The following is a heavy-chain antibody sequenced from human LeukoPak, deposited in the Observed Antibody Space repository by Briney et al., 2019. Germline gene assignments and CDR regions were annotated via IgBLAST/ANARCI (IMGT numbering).Heavy chain of an antibody. Sequence: ASVKVSCKASGYTFTGHYMHWVRQATGQGFEWMGWMNPESGNTNYAQKFQGRVTMTWDTSINTAYMELSSLRSEDTAVYYCARGRPTNLNGIYWGQGTLVTVSS. CDR3: ARGRPTNLNGIY. D-gene: IGHD1-1*01. CDR1: GYTFTGHY. J-gene: IGHJ4*02. CDR2: MNPESGNT. V-gene: IGHV1-8*02.